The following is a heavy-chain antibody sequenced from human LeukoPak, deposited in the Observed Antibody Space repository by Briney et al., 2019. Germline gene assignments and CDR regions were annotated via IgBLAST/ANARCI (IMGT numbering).Heavy chain of an antibody. CDR2: ISAYNGNT. D-gene: IGHD4-17*01. CDR3: ARDDGDYVLSF. V-gene: IGHV1-18*01. J-gene: IGHJ4*02. Sequence: ASMKVSCKASGYTFTSYGISWARHAPGQGLEWMGWISAYNGNTNYAQKVQGRITMTTDTSTSTAYMELRSLRSDDTAVYYCARDDGDYVLSFWGQGTLVTVSS. CDR1: GYTFTSYG.